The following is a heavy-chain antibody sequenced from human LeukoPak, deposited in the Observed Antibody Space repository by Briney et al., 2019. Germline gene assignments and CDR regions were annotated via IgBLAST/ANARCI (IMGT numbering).Heavy chain of an antibody. Sequence: GGSLRLSCAASGFTFSDYYMSWIRQAPGKGLDWVSYIRSSGSTIYYADSVKGRFTISRDNAKNSLYLQMNSLRAEDTAVYYCARDVRCTSCRSAYGMDVWGQGTTVVVSS. V-gene: IGHV3-11*01. D-gene: IGHD2-2*01. CDR2: IRSSGSTI. J-gene: IGHJ6*02. CDR3: ARDVRCTSCRSAYGMDV. CDR1: GFTFSDYY.